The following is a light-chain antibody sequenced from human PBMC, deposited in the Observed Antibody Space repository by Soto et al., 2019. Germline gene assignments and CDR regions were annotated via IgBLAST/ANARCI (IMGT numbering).Light chain of an antibody. J-gene: IGKJ1*01. CDR2: GAS. Sequence: EILMTQSPATLSVSPGERATLSCRTSLSVSSNLAWYQQRPGQAPRLLIFGASTRATGVAARFSGSGSGTEFALSISGLPSADFAVYYCLQYDDWRSCTFGPGAKVET. V-gene: IGKV3-15*01. CDR1: LSVSSN. CDR3: LQYDDWRSCT.